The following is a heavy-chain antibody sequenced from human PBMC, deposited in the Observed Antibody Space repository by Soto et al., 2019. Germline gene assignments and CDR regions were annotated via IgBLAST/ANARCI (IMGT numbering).Heavy chain of an antibody. CDR1: GFTSSSYW. CDR2: ISGSGGST. V-gene: IGHV3-23*01. Sequence: GGSLRLSCAASGFTSSSYWMSWVRKAPGKGLEWVSAISGSGGSTYYADSVKGRFTISRDNSKNTLYLQMNSLRAEDTAVYYCARGGRDGYNYNYFDYWGQGTLVTVSS. J-gene: IGHJ4*02. D-gene: IGHD5-12*01. CDR3: ARGGRDGYNYNYFDY.